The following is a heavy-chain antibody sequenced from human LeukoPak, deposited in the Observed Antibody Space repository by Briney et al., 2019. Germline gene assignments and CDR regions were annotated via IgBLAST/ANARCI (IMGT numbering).Heavy chain of an antibody. D-gene: IGHD2-2*01. CDR3: ARDRYCTNTRCYNWFDP. Sequence: SETLSLTCAVSGGSISSSNWWSWVRQPPGKGLEWIGYIYYSGSTNYNPSLKSRVTISVDTSKNQFSLQLSSVTAADTAVYYCARDRYCTNTRCYNWFDPWGQGTLVTVSS. CDR1: GGSISSSNW. CDR2: IYYSGST. J-gene: IGHJ5*02. V-gene: IGHV4-4*02.